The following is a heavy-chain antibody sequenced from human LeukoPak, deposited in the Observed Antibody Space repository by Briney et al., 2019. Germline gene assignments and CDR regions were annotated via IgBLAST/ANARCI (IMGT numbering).Heavy chain of an antibody. CDR1: GGSFSGYY. J-gene: IGHJ3*02. Sequence: PSETLSLTGAVYGGSFSGYYWSWIRQPPGKGLDWMGEINHSGSTNYNPSLKSRVTISVDTSKNQFSLKLSSVTAADTAVYHCARLYGGNSNDAFDIWGQGTMVTVSS. CDR2: INHSGST. V-gene: IGHV4-34*01. CDR3: ARLYGGNSNDAFDI. D-gene: IGHD4-23*01.